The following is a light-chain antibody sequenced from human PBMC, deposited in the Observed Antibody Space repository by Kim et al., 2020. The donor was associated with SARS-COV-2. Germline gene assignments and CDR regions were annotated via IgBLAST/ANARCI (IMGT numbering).Light chain of an antibody. V-gene: IGLV1-51*01. CDR3: GTWDSSLTVGV. J-gene: IGLJ3*02. Sequence: QSVLTQPPSVSAAPGQRVTISCSGSSSNIGTTYVSWYQQLPGRAPKLLIYDNNKRPAGIPDRFSGSTSGTSATLGITRLQPGDEADYYCGTWDSSLTVGVFGGGTRLTVL. CDR1: SSNIGTTY. CDR2: DNN.